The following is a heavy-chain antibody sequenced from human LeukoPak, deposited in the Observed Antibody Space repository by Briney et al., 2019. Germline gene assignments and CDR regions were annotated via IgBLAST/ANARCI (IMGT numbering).Heavy chain of an antibody. J-gene: IGHJ4*02. CDR3: ATSSLVLPVDTAMEYYFDY. V-gene: IGHV1-24*01. D-gene: IGHD5-18*01. CDR2: FDPEDGET. Sequence: GASVKVSCKVSGYTLTELSMHWVRQAPGKGLEWMGGFDPEDGETIYAQKFQGRVTMTEDTSTDTAYMELSSLRSEDTAVYYCATSSLVLPVDTAMEYYFDYWGQGTLVTVSS. CDR1: GYTLTELS.